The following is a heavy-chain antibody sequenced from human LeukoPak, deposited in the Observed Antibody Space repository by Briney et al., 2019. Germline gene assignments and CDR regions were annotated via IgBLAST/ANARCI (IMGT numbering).Heavy chain of an antibody. J-gene: IGHJ4*02. CDR1: GYKFSNYW. CDR3: ARMYDISLDY. CDR2: IYPGDSDT. D-gene: IGHD3-9*01. V-gene: IGHV5-51*01. Sequence: GESLKISCKGFGYKFSNYWIGWVRQMPGKGLEWMGIIYPGDSDTRYSPSFQGQVTISADKSISTAYLQWSSLKASDTAMYYCARMYDISLDYWGQGTLVTVSS.